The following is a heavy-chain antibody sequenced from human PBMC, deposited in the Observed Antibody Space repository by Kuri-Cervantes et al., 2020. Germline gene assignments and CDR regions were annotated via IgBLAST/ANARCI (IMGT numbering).Heavy chain of an antibody. CDR2: ISAYNGNT. CDR3: ARVKSSYGDPTGGMDV. J-gene: IGHJ6*02. D-gene: IGHD4-17*01. CDR1: GGTFSSYA. V-gene: IGHV1-18*01. Sequence: ASVKVSCKASGGTFSSYAISWVRQAPGQGLEWMGWISAYNGNTYYAQKLQGRVTMTTHTSTSTVYMELRSLRSDDTAVYFCARVKSSYGDPTGGMDVWGQGTTVTVSS.